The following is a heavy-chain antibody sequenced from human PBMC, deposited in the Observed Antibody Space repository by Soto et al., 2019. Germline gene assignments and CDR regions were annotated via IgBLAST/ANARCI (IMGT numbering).Heavy chain of an antibody. CDR3: ARGNSKYSSGWYPDFDY. CDR2: INPNSGGT. D-gene: IGHD6-19*01. V-gene: IGHV1-2*04. J-gene: IGHJ4*02. CDR1: GYTFTGYY. Sequence: QVQLVQSGAEVKKPGASVKVSCKVSGYTFTGYYMHWVRQAPGQGLEWMGWINPNSGGTNYAQKFQGWVTMTRDTSISTAYMELSRLRSDDTAVYYCARGNSKYSSGWYPDFDYWGQGTLVTVSS.